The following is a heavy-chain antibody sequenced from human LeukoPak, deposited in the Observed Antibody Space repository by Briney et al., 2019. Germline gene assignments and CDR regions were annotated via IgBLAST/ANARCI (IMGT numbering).Heavy chain of an antibody. J-gene: IGHJ1*01. CDR2: INPNNGGT. V-gene: IGHV1-2*02. D-gene: IGHD1-1*01. Sequence: ASVKVSCKASGYTFTSYYMHWVRQAPGQGLEWLGWINPNNGGTNYAQKFQGRVTMTRDTSISTAYMELSRLRSDDAAVYYCASSDGKYFQHWGQGTLVTVSS. CDR1: GYTFTSYY. CDR3: ASSDGKYFQH.